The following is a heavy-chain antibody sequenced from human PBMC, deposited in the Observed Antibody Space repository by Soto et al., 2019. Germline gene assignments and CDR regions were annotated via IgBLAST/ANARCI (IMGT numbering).Heavy chain of an antibody. D-gene: IGHD1-1*01. J-gene: IGHJ3*02. V-gene: IGHV4-34*01. CDR1: GGFVSSGSYY. CDR2: MSHSGGT. Sequence: QVQLQQWGAGLLKPSETLSLTCAVYGGFVSSGSYYWSWIRQPPGKGLEWIGEMSHSGGTHFNPSLTSRVPISVDTSKNQFSLTMSSVTAADTALYYCARVERGTATTVVDAFDIWGPGTMVTVSS. CDR3: ARVERGTATTVVDAFDI.